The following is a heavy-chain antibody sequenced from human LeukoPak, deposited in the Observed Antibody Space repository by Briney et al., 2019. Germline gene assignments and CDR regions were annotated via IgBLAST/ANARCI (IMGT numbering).Heavy chain of an antibody. D-gene: IGHD3-3*01. Sequence: SETLSLTCTVSGGSISSYYWSWIRQPPGKGLEWIGYIYYSGSTNYNPSLKSRVTISVDTSKNQFSLKLSSVTAADTAVYYCARAANYDFWSGYYWDTYFDYWGQGTLVTVSS. CDR1: GGSISSYY. CDR2: IYYSGST. CDR3: ARAANYDFWSGYYWDTYFDY. J-gene: IGHJ4*02. V-gene: IGHV4-59*08.